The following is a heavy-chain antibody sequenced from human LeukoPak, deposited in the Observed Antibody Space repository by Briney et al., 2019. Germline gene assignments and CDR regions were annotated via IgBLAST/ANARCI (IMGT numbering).Heavy chain of an antibody. J-gene: IGHJ4*02. CDR1: GGSIFSYY. V-gene: IGHV4-59*08. Sequence: PSETLSLTCTVSGGSIFSYYWSWIRQPPGKGLEWMGYIYYSGSTNYNPSLRSRVTISVDTSKNQVSLKLRSVTAADTAVYYCARTNPSFDYWGQGTLVTVSS. CDR3: ARTNPSFDY. CDR2: IYYSGST.